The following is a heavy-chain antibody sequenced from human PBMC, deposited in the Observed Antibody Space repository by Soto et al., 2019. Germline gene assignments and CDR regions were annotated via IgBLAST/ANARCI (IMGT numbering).Heavy chain of an antibody. CDR2: ISGSGGST. Sequence: QPGGSLRLSCAASGFTFSSYAMSWVRQAPGKGLEWVSAISGSGGSTYYADSVKGRFTISRDNSKNTLYLQMNSLRAEDTAVYYCAKDISRSWYKSDAFDIWGQGTMVTVSS. CDR3: AKDISRSWYKSDAFDI. J-gene: IGHJ3*02. D-gene: IGHD6-13*01. CDR1: GFTFSSYA. V-gene: IGHV3-23*01.